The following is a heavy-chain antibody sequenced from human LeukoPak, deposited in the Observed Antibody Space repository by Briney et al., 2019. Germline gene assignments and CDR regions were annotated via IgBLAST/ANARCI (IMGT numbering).Heavy chain of an antibody. J-gene: IGHJ6*02. CDR2: ISGSGGST. CDR3: AKPVAGYYYYGMDV. CDR1: GFTFSYYA. D-gene: IGHD6-19*01. V-gene: IGHV3-23*01. Sequence: GGSLRLSCTASGFTFSYYAMSWVRQAPGKGLEWVSAISGSGGSTYYADSMKGRFTISRDNSKNTLYLQLNSLRAEDTAVYYCAKPVAGYYYYGMDVWGQGTTVTVSS.